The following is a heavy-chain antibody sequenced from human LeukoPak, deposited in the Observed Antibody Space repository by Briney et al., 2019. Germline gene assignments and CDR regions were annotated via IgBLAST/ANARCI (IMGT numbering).Heavy chain of an antibody. CDR3: ARGGTGGGYFEY. CDR2: INPDSGVT. V-gene: IGHV1-2*02. D-gene: IGHD4-23*01. CDR1: WYTITEYN. J-gene: IGHJ4*02. Sequence: GASVKVSCKASWYTITEYNMHSVRQAPGKGLEWMGWINPDSGVTNYPQKFQGRVTMTRDTSSSTPYMELIRLRSDDTAVYYCARGGTGGGYFEYWGQGTLVTVSS.